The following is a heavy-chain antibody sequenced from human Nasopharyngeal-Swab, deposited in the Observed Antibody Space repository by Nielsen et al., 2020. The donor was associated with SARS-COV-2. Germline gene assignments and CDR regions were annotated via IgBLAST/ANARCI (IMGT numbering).Heavy chain of an antibody. CDR1: GGSFSGYY. CDR2: INHSGGT. V-gene: IGHV4-34*01. CDR3: ARHTANTED. D-gene: IGHD5-18*01. J-gene: IGHJ4*02. Sequence: GSLRLSCAVYGGSFSGYYWSWIRQPPGKGLEWIGEINHSGGTNYNPSLKSRVTISVDTSKNQFSLKLSSVTAADTAVYYCARHTANTEDWGQGTLVTVSS.